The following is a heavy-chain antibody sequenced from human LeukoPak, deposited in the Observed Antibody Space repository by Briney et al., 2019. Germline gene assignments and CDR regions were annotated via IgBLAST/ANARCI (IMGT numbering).Heavy chain of an antibody. D-gene: IGHD1-26*01. CDR1: GFTFSSYG. J-gene: IGHJ4*02. Sequence: GGSLRLSCAASGFTFSSYGMHWVRQAPGKGLEWVAVIWHDGSNKYYAASVKGRSTISRDNSKNTLYLQMNSLRAEDTAVYYCARLGVGGSYSGIYYFNYWGQGTLVTVSS. V-gene: IGHV3-33*01. CDR2: IWHDGSNK. CDR3: ARLGVGGSYSGIYYFNY.